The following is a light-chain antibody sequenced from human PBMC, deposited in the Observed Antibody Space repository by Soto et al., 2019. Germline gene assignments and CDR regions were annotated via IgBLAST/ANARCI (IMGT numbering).Light chain of an antibody. V-gene: IGKV1-5*03. J-gene: IGKJ2*01. CDR3: QQYNSYSPYT. CDR2: KAS. CDR1: QSVSGW. Sequence: DIQMTHSPSTLSASVGDTVTVTCRASQSVSGWLAWYQQKPGKAPKLLIYKASSLESGVPSRFSGSGSGTEFTLTISSLQPDDFATYYCQQYNSYSPYTFGQGTKVDI.